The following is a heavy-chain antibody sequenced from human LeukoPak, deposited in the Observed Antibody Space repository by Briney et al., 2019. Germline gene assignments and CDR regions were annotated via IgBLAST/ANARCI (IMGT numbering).Heavy chain of an antibody. Sequence: GGSLRLSCAASGFTFDDYGMTWVRQAPGKGLEWVSGINWNGGSTGYADSVKGRFTISRDNAKNSLYLQMNSLRAEDTALYYCARDAGGASRRYFDYWGQGTLVTVSS. D-gene: IGHD3-16*01. CDR3: ARDAGGASRRYFDY. CDR2: INWNGGST. V-gene: IGHV3-20*04. J-gene: IGHJ4*02. CDR1: GFTFDDYG.